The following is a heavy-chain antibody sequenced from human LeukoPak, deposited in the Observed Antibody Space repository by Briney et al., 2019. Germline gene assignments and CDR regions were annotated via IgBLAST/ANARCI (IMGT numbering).Heavy chain of an antibody. D-gene: IGHD2-15*01. J-gene: IGHJ6*02. CDR3: ARALGSYYYYGMDV. CDR1: GGSISGSDYY. CDR2: IYYSGST. V-gene: IGHV4-39*07. Sequence: SETLSLTCTVSGGSISGSDYYWGWIRQPPGKGLEWIGIIYYSGSTNYNPSLKSRVTISVDTSKNQFSLKLSSVTAADTAVYYCARALGSYYYYGMDVWGQGTTVTVSS.